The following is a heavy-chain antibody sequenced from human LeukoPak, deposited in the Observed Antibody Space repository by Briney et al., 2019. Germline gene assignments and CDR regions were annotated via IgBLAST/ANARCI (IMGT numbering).Heavy chain of an antibody. Sequence: GGSLRLSRAASGFTFSSYSMNWVRQAPGKGLEWVSSISSSSSYIYYADSVKGRFTISRDNAKNSLYLQMNSLRAEDTAVYYCARVRADIVVVPAANHYYYMDVWGKGTTVTVSS. V-gene: IGHV3-21*01. CDR3: ARVRADIVVVPAANHYYYMDV. D-gene: IGHD2-2*01. CDR1: GFTFSSYS. J-gene: IGHJ6*03. CDR2: ISSSSSYI.